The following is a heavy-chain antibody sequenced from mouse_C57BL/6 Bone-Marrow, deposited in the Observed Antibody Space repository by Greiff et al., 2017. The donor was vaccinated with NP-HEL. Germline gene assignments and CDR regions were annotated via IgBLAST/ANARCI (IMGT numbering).Heavy chain of an antibody. CDR3: TRNYGSREDWYFDV. Sequence: QVQLQQSGAELVRPGASVTLSCKASGYTFTDYEMHWVKQTPVHGLEWIGAIDPETGGTAYNQKFKGKATLTADKSSSTAYMELRSLTSEASAVYYCTRNYGSREDWYFDVWGTGTTVTVSS. CDR1: GYTFTDYE. CDR2: IDPETGGT. J-gene: IGHJ1*03. D-gene: IGHD1-1*01. V-gene: IGHV1-15*01.